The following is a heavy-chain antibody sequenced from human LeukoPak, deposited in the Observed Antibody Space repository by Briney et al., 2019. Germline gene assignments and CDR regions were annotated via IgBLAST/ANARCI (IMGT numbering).Heavy chain of an antibody. D-gene: IGHD2-15*01. J-gene: IGHJ4*02. CDR1: GFTVSSNY. Sequence: GGSLRLSCAASGFTVSSNYMSWVRQAPGKGLEWVSIIYSGGRTYYADSVKGRFTISRDNSKNTLYLQMNSLRAEDTAVYYCARSLGYCSAGSCFPFDYWGQGTLVTVSS. V-gene: IGHV3-66*01. CDR3: ARSLGYCSAGSCFPFDY. CDR2: IYSGGRT.